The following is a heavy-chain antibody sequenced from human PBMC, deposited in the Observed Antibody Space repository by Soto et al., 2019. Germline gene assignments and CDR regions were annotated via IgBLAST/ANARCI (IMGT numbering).Heavy chain of an antibody. Sequence: GGSLRLSCAASGFTFSSYGMHWVRQAPGKGLEWVAVIWYDGSNKYYADSVKGRFTISRDNSKNTLYLQMNSLRAEDTAVYYCARDVGIEAIEGAFDIWGQGTMVTVSS. CDR1: GFTFSSYG. CDR2: IWYDGSNK. J-gene: IGHJ3*02. D-gene: IGHD6-13*01. V-gene: IGHV3-33*01. CDR3: ARDVGIEAIEGAFDI.